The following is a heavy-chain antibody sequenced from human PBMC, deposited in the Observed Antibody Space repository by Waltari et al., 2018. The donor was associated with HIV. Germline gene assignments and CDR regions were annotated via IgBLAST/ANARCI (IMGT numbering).Heavy chain of an antibody. V-gene: IGHV4-30-4*01. J-gene: IGHJ4*02. D-gene: IGHD3-22*01. Sequence: RQPPGKGLEWIGYIYYSGSTYYNPSLKSRVTISVDTSKNQFSLKLSSVTAADTAVYYCARVRGPYDSSGYFQYYFDYWGQGTLVTVSS. CDR3: ARVRGPYDSSGYFQYYFDY. CDR2: IYYSGST.